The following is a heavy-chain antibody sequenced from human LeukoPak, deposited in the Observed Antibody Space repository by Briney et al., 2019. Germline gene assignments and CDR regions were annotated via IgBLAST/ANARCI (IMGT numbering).Heavy chain of an antibody. D-gene: IGHD3-9*01. CDR1: AASVSNNIYY. CDR3: TRLRRGGRELTGLDDY. J-gene: IGHJ4*02. V-gene: IGHV4-61*01. CDR2: IYYGGSA. Sequence: PSETLSLTCTVSAASVSNNIYYWNWIRQPPGKGLEWIGYIYYGGSANYNPSLKSRATISLNTSKDQFSLKLTSVTAADTDVYYCTRLRRGGRELTGLDDYWGQGTLVTVSS.